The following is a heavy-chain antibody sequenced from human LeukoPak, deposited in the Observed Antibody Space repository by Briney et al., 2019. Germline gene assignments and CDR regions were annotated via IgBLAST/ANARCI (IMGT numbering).Heavy chain of an antibody. CDR1: GYTFTGYH. D-gene: IGHD4-11*01. CDR2: INPYSGDT. Sequence: ASVKVSCKASGYTFTGYHIHWVRQAPGQGLEWMGRINPYSGDTNFAQKFQGRVTMTTDTSTSTAYMELRSLRSDDTAVYYCARDLYRDSLPVSWFDPWGQGTLVTVSS. CDR3: ARDLYRDSLPVSWFDP. V-gene: IGHV1-2*06. J-gene: IGHJ5*02.